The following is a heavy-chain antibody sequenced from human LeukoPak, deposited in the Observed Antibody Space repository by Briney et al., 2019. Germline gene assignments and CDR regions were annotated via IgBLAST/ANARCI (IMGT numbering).Heavy chain of an antibody. Sequence: ASVKVSCKASGYTFTSYYMHWVRQAPGQGLEWMGIINPSGGSTSYAQKFQGRVTMTRDTSTSTVYMELSSLRSEDTAVYYCARAITVVTGRGYYLDYWGQGTLVTVSS. CDR2: INPSGGST. V-gene: IGHV1-46*01. D-gene: IGHD4-23*01. CDR1: GYTFTSYY. J-gene: IGHJ4*02. CDR3: ARAITVVTGRGYYLDY.